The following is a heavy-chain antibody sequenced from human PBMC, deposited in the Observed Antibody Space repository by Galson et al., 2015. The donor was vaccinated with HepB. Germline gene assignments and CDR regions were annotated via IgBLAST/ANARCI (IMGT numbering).Heavy chain of an antibody. Sequence: SETLSLTCTVSGGSINSNNYYWAWIRQPPGKGLEWIGSIYYNGKSNSNPSVRSRVTVSLDTSKNQFSLELKSVTAADTAVYYCARERRYVDNDPRYTWFDPWGQGSLVAVSS. J-gene: IGHJ5*02. CDR1: GGSINSNNYY. CDR2: IYYNGKS. V-gene: IGHV4-39*07. D-gene: IGHD3-9*01. CDR3: ARERRYVDNDPRYTWFDP.